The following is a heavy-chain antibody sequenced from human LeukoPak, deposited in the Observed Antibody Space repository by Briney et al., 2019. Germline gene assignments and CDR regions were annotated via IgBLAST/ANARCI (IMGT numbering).Heavy chain of an antibody. CDR1: GFTFSSYE. CDR2: ISSSGSTI. CDR3: ASMAVYYYYYYMDV. D-gene: IGHD5-24*01. J-gene: IGHJ6*03. V-gene: IGHV3-48*03. Sequence: GGSLRLSCAASGFTFSSYEMNWVRQAPGKGLEWVSYISSSGSTIYYADSVKGRFTISRDNAKNSLYLQMNSLRAEDTAVYYCASMAVYYYYYYMDVWGKGTTVIVSS.